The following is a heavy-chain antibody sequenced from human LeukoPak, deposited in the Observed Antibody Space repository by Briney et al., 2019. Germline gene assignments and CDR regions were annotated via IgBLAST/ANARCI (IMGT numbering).Heavy chain of an antibody. CDR1: GGSFSGYY. CDR3: ARDWTVDWGDYYYYYGMDV. CDR2: INHSGST. D-gene: IGHD7-27*01. Sequence: SETLSLTCAVYGGSFSGYYWSWIRQPPGKGLEWIGEINHSGSTNYNPSLKSRVTISVDTSKNQFSLKLSSVTAADTAVYYCARDWTVDWGDYYYYYGMDVWGQGTTVTVSS. J-gene: IGHJ6*02. V-gene: IGHV4-34*01.